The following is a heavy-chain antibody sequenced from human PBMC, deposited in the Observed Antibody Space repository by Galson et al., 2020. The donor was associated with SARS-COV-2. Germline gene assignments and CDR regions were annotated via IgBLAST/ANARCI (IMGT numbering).Heavy chain of an antibody. CDR3: ARGNSSSWPLDY. J-gene: IGHJ4*02. CDR2: IYTSGST. V-gene: IGHV4-61*02. CDR1: GGSISSGGYY. D-gene: IGHD6-13*01. Sequence: SETLSLTCTVSGGSISSGGYYWSWIRPPAGKGLEWIGRIYTSGSTNYNPSLKSRVTISVDTSKNQFSLKLSSVTAADTAVYYCARGNSSSWPLDYWGQGTLVTVSS.